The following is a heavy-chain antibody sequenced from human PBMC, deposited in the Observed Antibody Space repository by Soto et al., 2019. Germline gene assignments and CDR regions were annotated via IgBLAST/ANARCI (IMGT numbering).Heavy chain of an antibody. J-gene: IGHJ6*02. V-gene: IGHV1-69*01. CDR1: GVSFNNNG. CDR2: VSPPFRTS. Sequence: QVQLVQSGAEVQKPGSSVKVSCKTSGVSFNNNGIGWVRQAPGHGLEWMGGVSPPFRTSNYARKFQGRISTTADACTGTVNMELSSLTSEDTAQYYCARVLYYGSGSYSPYGMDVWGQGTTVTVSS. D-gene: IGHD3-10*01. CDR3: ARVLYYGSGSYSPYGMDV.